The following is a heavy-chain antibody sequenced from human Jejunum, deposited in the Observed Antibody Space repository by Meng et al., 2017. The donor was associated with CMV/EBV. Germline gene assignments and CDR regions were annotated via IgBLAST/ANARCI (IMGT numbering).Heavy chain of an antibody. Sequence: MTWVGKERGKGKEREGKKKEEGRKKKKEEKEEGRKKISREKEKNSLYMKMNSLRAEETAVYYCARPEGNGWFRDAYWGQGTLVTVSS. V-gene: IGHV3-7*01. J-gene: IGHJ4*02. CDR2: KKEEGRKK. D-gene: IGHD6-19*01. CDR3: ARPEGNGWFRDAY.